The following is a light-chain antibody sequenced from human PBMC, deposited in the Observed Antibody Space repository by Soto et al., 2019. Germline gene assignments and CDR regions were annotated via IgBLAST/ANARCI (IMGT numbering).Light chain of an antibody. CDR2: AVS. Sequence: QSALTQPASVSGSPGQSITISCTGTSSDVGGYNYVSWYQQHPGKAPKLMIYAVSNRPSGVSTRFSGSKSGNTASLTISGLQAEDEADYHCSSYTTSSTLLYVFGTRTKVTVL. J-gene: IGLJ1*01. CDR1: SSDVGGYNY. V-gene: IGLV2-14*01. CDR3: SSYTTSSTLLYV.